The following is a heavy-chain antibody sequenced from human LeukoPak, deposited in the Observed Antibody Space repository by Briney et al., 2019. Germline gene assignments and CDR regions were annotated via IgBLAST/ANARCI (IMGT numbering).Heavy chain of an antibody. CDR1: GFTFSSYW. J-gene: IGHJ2*01. D-gene: IGHD6-19*01. Sequence: GGSLRLSCAASGFTFSSYWMHWVRQAPGKGLVWVSRIKSDGSNTNYADSVKGRFTISRDNSKNSLYLQMNSLGAEDTALYYCAREGGSSGSAGYFDLWGRGTLVTVSS. CDR2: IKSDGSNT. V-gene: IGHV3-74*01. CDR3: AREGGSSGSAGYFDL.